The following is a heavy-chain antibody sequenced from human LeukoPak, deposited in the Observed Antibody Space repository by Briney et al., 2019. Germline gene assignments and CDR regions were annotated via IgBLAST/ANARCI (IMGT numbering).Heavy chain of an antibody. J-gene: IGHJ3*02. Sequence: GGSLRLSCAASGFTFSSYIMNWVRQAPGKGLGWVSSIISSSSYIYYADSVKGRVTISRDNAKNSLYLQMNSLRAEDTAVYYCAIMTTVTTSGAFDIWGQGTMVTVSS. CDR3: AIMTTVTTSGAFDI. D-gene: IGHD4-17*01. V-gene: IGHV3-21*01. CDR2: IISSSSYI. CDR1: GFTFSSYI.